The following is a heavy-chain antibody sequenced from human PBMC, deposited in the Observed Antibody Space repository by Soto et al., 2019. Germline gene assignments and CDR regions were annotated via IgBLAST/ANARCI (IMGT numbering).Heavy chain of an antibody. CDR1: GFTFSSYS. D-gene: IGHD2-2*01. J-gene: IGHJ5*02. Sequence: GGSLRLSCAASGFTFSSYSMNWVRQAPGKGLEWISYISSSSGTIYYADSVKGRFTISRDNANNSLFLQMNSLRDEDTAVYYCASNVGYCTGTGCYPVDWLDPWGQGTLVTVSS. CDR3: ASNVGYCTGTGCYPVDWLDP. CDR2: ISSSSGTI. V-gene: IGHV3-48*02.